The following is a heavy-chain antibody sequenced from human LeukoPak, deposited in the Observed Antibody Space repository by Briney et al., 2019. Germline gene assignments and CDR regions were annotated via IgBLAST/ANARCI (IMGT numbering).Heavy chain of an antibody. CDR1: GGTFSSYA. CDR2: IIPIFGIA. Sequence: GASVKVSCKASGGTFSSYAISWVRQAPGQGLEWMGRIIPIFGIANYAQKFQGRVTITADKSTSTAYMELSSLRSEDTAVYYCARDRTGWVFDYWGQGTLVTVSS. CDR3: ARDRTGWVFDY. V-gene: IGHV1-69*04. J-gene: IGHJ4*02. D-gene: IGHD3/OR15-3a*01.